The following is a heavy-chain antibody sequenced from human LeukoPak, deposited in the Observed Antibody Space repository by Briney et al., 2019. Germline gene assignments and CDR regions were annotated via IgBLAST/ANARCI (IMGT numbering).Heavy chain of an antibody. CDR1: GGSISSSSYY. J-gene: IGHJ6*03. CDR2: IYYSGST. V-gene: IGHV4-39*07. CDR3: ARQTGLPGYYYYYMDV. D-gene: IGHD2-15*01. Sequence: SETLSLTCTVSGGSISSSSYYWGWIRQPPGKGLEWIVSIYYSGSTYYNPSLKSRITISVDTSKNQFSLKLSSVTAADTAVYYCARQTGLPGYYYYYMDVWGKGTTVTVSS.